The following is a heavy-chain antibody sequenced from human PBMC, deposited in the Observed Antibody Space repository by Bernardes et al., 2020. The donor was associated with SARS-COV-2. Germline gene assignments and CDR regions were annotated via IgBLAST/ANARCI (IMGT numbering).Heavy chain of an antibody. CDR2: IYHTGVP. D-gene: IGHD2-15*01. Sequence: SETLSLTCTVSGGSIGSTNWWTWVRQTPGKGLEWIGEIYHTGVPYYNPSLESRVSISVDTSKNLFSLTLTSVTAADTGVYYCARDASVSSRGYFDLWGRGTLATVSS. CDR3: ARDASVSSRGYFDL. J-gene: IGHJ4*02. CDR1: GGSIGSTNW. V-gene: IGHV4-4*02.